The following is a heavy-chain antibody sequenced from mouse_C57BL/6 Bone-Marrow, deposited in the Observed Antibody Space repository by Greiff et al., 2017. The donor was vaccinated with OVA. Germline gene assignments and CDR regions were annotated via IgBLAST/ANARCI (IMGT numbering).Heavy chain of an antibody. CDR1: GFTFSDYY. CDR3: ARDPGYYGSSYGYFDV. Sequence: EVHLVESEGGLVQPGSSMKLSCTASGFTFSDYYMAWVRQVPEKGLEWVANINYDGSSTYYLDSLKSRFIISRDNAKNILYLQMSSLKSEDTATYYCARDPGYYGSSYGYFDVWGTGTTVTVSS. D-gene: IGHD1-1*01. V-gene: IGHV5-16*01. CDR2: INYDGSST. J-gene: IGHJ1*03.